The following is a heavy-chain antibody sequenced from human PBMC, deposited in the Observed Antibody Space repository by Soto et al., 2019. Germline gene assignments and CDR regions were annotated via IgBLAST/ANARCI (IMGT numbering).Heavy chain of an antibody. D-gene: IGHD3-16*01. CDR3: ANLPARTGGRAYFDY. J-gene: IGHJ4*02. Sequence: PGGSLRLSCAASGFILNNYAMSWVRQAPGKGLEWVSSISTSGGSAYYADSVKGRFTISRDKSKDTVYLQMNSLRVEDTAMYHCANLPARTGGRAYFDYWGQGTVVTVSS. CDR2: ISTSGGSA. V-gene: IGHV3-23*01. CDR1: GFILNNYA.